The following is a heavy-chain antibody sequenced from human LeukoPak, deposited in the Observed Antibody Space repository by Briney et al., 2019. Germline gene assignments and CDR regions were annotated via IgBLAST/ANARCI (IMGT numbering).Heavy chain of an antibody. J-gene: IGHJ6*02. CDR3: AKDLSAYGDSRMDV. CDR2: ISYDGSNK. D-gene: IGHD4-17*01. V-gene: IGHV3-30*18. CDR1: GFTFSSYG. Sequence: GGSLRLSCAASGFTFSSYGMHWVRQAPGKGLEWVAAISYDGSNKYYADSVKGRFTISRDNSKNTLYLQMNSLRAEDTAVYYCAKDLSAYGDSRMDVWGQGTTVTVSS.